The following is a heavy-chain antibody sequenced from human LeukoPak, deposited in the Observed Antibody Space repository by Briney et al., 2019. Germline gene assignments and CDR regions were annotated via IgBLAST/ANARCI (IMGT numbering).Heavy chain of an antibody. V-gene: IGHV4-39*07. D-gene: IGHD2-15*01. Sequence: PSETLSLTCTVSGGSISSSAYYWAWVRQPPGKGLEWIGSIYYSGSTYYNPSLKSRVTTSIDMSKNQFSLKLSSVTAADTAVYYCAREPQIGCSRSGSCYENAFDIWGQGTMVTVSS. J-gene: IGHJ3*02. CDR2: IYYSGST. CDR3: AREPQIGCSRSGSCYENAFDI. CDR1: GGSISSSAYY.